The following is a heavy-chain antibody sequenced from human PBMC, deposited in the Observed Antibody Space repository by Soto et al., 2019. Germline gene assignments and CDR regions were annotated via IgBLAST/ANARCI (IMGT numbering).Heavy chain of an antibody. CDR1: GGSISSGGYS. V-gene: IGHV4-30-2*06. CDR3: ARDYYVMDV. J-gene: IGHJ6*02. Sequence: SETLSLTCTVSGGSISSGGYSWTWIRQSPGKGLEWIGYTYQSGSAYYNPSLKSRVTISVDRSKNQFSLNLTSVTAADTAVYYCARDYYVMDVWGQGTTVTVSS. CDR2: TYQSGSA.